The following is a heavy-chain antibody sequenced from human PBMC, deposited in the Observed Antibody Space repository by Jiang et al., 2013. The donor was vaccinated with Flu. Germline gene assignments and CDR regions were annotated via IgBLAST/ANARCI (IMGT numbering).Heavy chain of an antibody. CDR3: ARHRGRMATIGYHLDY. J-gene: IGHJ4*02. D-gene: IGHD5-24*01. CDR1: GDSFTKNW. CDR2: IYPDDSDT. V-gene: IGHV5-51*01. Sequence: GAEVKKPGESLKISCKGSGDSFTKNWIGWVRQMPGKGLEWMGIIYPDDSDTRYSPSFQGQVTISADKSITTAYLQWSSLKASDTAMYYCARHRGRMATIGYHLDYWGQGTLVNVSS.